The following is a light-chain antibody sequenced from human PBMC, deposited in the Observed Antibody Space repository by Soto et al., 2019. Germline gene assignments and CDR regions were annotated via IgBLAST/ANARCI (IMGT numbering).Light chain of an antibody. CDR2: RAS. CDR1: QSVTTD. J-gene: IGKJ1*01. V-gene: IGKV3-15*01. Sequence: EIVMTQSPATLSVSPGESATLSCRASQSVTTDLAWYQQKPGQAPRLFIYRASTRATGIPARFSGSGSGTEFTLTISSLQSEDFALYYCPQYEKWPWTSGQGSKVEIX. CDR3: PQYEKWPWT.